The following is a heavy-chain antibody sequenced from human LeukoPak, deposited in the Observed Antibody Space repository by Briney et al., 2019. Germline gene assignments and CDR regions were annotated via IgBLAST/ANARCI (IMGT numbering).Heavy chain of an antibody. J-gene: IGHJ5*02. Sequence: PGGSLRLSCAASGFTFSDYYMSWIRQAPGKGPEWFSYISNSGSATYYAESVKGRFTISRDNAKNSLYLQMNNLRAEDTAVYYCARHTTDFYDRSGYLGWLDPWGQGTQVTVSS. CDR1: GFTFSDYY. CDR3: ARHTTDFYDRSGYLGWLDP. D-gene: IGHD3-22*01. V-gene: IGHV3-11*01. CDR2: ISNSGSAT.